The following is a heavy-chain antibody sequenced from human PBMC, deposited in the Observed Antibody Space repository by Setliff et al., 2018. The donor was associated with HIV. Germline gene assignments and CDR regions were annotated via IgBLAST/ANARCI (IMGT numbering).Heavy chain of an antibody. V-gene: IGHV4-59*11. D-gene: IGHD3-3*01. J-gene: IGHJ4*02. CDR2: VYSNGNT. CDR1: GGSISGHY. Sequence: SETLSLTCTVSGGSISGHYWSWIRQTPGKGLEWIGYVYSNGNTDYNPSLMSRLTMSVDSSKNQFSLSLSSVTAADTAVYYCARSQPDTIFGVVTFDFWGQGQMVTVSS. CDR3: ARSQPDTIFGVVTFDF.